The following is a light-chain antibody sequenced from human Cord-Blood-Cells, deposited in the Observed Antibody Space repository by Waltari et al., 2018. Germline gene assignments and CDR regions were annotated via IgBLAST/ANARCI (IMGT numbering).Light chain of an antibody. J-gene: IGKJ4*01. CDR3: QQYDNRPPLT. Sequence: DIQMTQSPSSLSASVGDRVTITCQASQDISNYLNWYQQKPGKAPKLLIYDASNLETGVPSRFSGSGSGTEFTVTISSLQPEDIATYYCQQYDNRPPLTFGGGAKVEIK. CDR2: DAS. CDR1: QDISNY. V-gene: IGKV1-33*01.